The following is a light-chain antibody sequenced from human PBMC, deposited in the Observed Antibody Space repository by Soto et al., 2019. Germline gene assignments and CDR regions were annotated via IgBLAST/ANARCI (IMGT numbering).Light chain of an antibody. V-gene: IGKV1-5*01. CDR1: QSISSW. Sequence: DIQMTQSPSTLSASVGDRVTITCRASQSISSWLAWYQQKSGKAPKVLIYDASILESGVPSRFSGSGSGTDFTLTISSLQPDDFATYYCQQYNSYSSTFGPGTKVDIK. CDR2: DAS. J-gene: IGKJ3*01. CDR3: QQYNSYSST.